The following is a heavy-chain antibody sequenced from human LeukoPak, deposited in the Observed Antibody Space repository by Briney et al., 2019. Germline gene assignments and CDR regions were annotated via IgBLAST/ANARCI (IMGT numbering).Heavy chain of an antibody. J-gene: IGHJ6*03. V-gene: IGHV4-38-2*01. CDR2: INDSGRT. CDR3: ARRWNYGRNYYIDV. Sequence: SETLSLTCVVSGYSISSGYYWSWIRQTPGKGMEWIGEINDSGRTNYNPSLMSRVTVSVDTSKNQFSLRLTSVTATDTAVYYCARRWNYGRNYYIDVWGKGAAVSVSS. D-gene: IGHD1-7*01. CDR1: GYSISSGYY.